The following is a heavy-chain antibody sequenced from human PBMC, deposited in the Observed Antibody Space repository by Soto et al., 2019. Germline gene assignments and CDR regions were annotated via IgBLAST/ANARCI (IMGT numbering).Heavy chain of an antibody. Sequence: VVPLRLSCADSEFNFTDYGMHWVRQAPGKGLEWVAVISYDGSNKNYADSVKGRFTISRDNSKNTLYLQMNSLRAEDTAVYYCAKDTYYHDSSGYYVFDYWGQGTLVTVSS. CDR1: EFNFTDYG. J-gene: IGHJ4*02. CDR3: AKDTYYHDSSGYYVFDY. V-gene: IGHV3-30*18. D-gene: IGHD3-22*01. CDR2: ISYDGSNK.